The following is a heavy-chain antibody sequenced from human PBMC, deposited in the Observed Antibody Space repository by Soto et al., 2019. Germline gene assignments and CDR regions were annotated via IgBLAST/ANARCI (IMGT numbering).Heavy chain of an antibody. Sequence: SETLSLTCDVSGDSISSGGYSWNWIRQPPGKGLEWIGNIYQSGTTDHNPSLKSRVTISVDTSKNQFSLKLTSVTAADTAVYYCARDKITGLFDYWGQGTLVTVSS. CDR3: ARDKITGLFDY. CDR2: IYQSGTT. CDR1: GDSISSGGYS. V-gene: IGHV4-30-2*01. D-gene: IGHD2-8*02. J-gene: IGHJ4*02.